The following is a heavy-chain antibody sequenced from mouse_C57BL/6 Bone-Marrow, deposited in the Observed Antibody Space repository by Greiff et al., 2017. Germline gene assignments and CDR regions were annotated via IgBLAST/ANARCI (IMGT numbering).Heavy chain of an antibody. D-gene: IGHD1-1*01. V-gene: IGHV3-8*01. Sequence: VQLKESGPGLAKPSQTLSLTCSVTGYSITSDYWNWIRKFPGNKLEYMGYISYSGSTYYNPSLKNRISITRDTSKNQYYLQLNSVTTEDTATYYCARYDYYGSSWGFDVWGTGTTVTVSS. CDR3: ARYDYYGSSWGFDV. J-gene: IGHJ1*03. CDR1: GYSITSDY. CDR2: ISYSGST.